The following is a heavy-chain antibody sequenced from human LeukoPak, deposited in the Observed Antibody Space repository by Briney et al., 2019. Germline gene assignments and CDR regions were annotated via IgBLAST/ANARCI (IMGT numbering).Heavy chain of an antibody. CDR3: AKAIGQEVPAASRWYDP. CDR2: ISVSGDYT. D-gene: IGHD2-2*01. J-gene: IGHJ5*02. Sequence: GGPLTLFCAASGFTFSSYVMRWLRQAPGEGLDWVSTISVSGDYTYYADSVKGRFTISRDNSKNTLYLQMNSLRGEDTAVYYCAKAIGQEVPAASRWYDPWGQGTLVTVSS. V-gene: IGHV3-23*01. CDR1: GFTFSSYV.